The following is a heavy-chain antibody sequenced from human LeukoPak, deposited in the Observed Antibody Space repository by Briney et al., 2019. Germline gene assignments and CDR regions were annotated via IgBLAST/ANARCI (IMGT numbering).Heavy chain of an antibody. CDR3: ARGYAYGPNYYFDY. J-gene: IGHJ4*02. CDR1: GGSISNYY. V-gene: IGHV4-59*01. Sequence: PSETLSLTCSFSGGSISNYYWSWVRQPPGKGLEWIGYIYYSGSTDYNPSLKSRVTISIDTSKNHFSLRLISVTAADTASYYCARGYAYGPNYYFDYWGQGTLVTVSS. D-gene: IGHD5-18*01. CDR2: IYYSGST.